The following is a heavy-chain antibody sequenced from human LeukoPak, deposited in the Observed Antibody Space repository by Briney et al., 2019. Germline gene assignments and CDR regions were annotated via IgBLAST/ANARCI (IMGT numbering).Heavy chain of an antibody. J-gene: IGHJ3*02. CDR1: GGSFSGYY. CDR3: ARRYYDSSGYPDPYAFDI. CDR2: INHSGST. D-gene: IGHD3-22*01. Sequence: PSETLSLTCAVYGGSFSGYYWSWIRQPPGKGLEWIGEINHSGSTNYNPSLKSRVTISVDTSKNQFSLKLSSVTAADTAVYYCARRYYDSSGYPDPYAFDIWGQGTMVTVSS. V-gene: IGHV4-34*01.